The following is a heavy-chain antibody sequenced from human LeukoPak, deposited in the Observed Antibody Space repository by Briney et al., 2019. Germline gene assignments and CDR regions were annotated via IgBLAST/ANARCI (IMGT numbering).Heavy chain of an antibody. J-gene: IGHJ4*02. Sequence: SVKVSCKASGGTFSSYAISWVRQAPGQGLEWMGRINPIFGTANYAQKFQGRVTITTDESTSTAYMELSSLRSEDTAVYYCARSLRYCSGGSCYWLHYFDYWGQGTLVTVSS. CDR2: INPIFGTA. CDR1: GGTFSSYA. D-gene: IGHD2-15*01. CDR3: ARSLRYCSGGSCYWLHYFDY. V-gene: IGHV1-69*05.